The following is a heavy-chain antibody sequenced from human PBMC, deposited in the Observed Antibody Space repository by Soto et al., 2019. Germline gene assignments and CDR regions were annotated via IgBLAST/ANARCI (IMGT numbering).Heavy chain of an antibody. CDR3: ARDGSGDRHAFDI. Sequence: VRQAPGKGLEWVAVIWYDGSNKYYADSVKGRFTISRDNSKNTLYLLMNSLRAEDTAVYYCARDGSGDRHAFDIWGQGTMVTVSS. J-gene: IGHJ3*02. V-gene: IGHV3-33*01. CDR2: IWYDGSNK. D-gene: IGHD3-10*01.